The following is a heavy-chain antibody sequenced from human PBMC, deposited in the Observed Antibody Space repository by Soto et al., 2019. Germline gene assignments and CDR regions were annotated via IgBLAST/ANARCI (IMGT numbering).Heavy chain of an antibody. CDR1: GFTFSSYW. Sequence: GGSLRLSCAASGFTFSSYWMHWVRQAPGKGLVWVSRINSDGSSTSYADSVKGRFTISRDNAKNTLYLQMNSLRAEDTAVYYCARVPSSTSYDRSTLGRNYYMDVWGKGTTVTVSS. J-gene: IGHJ6*03. V-gene: IGHV3-74*01. CDR2: INSDGSST. D-gene: IGHD3-3*01. CDR3: ARVPSSTSYDRSTLGRNYYMDV.